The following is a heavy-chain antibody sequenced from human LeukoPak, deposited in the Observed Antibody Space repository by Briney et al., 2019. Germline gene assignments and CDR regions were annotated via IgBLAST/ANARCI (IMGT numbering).Heavy chain of an antibody. Sequence: PGGSLRPSCAASGFTFSSYNMHWVRQATGKGLEWVSAIGTAGDTYYPGSVKGRFTISRENAKNSLYLQMNSLRAGDTAVYYCARAGGAGNYYYYGMDVWGQGTTVTVSS. J-gene: IGHJ6*02. CDR3: ARAGGAGNYYYYGMDV. V-gene: IGHV3-13*01. CDR1: GFTFSSYN. D-gene: IGHD6-19*01. CDR2: IGTAGDT.